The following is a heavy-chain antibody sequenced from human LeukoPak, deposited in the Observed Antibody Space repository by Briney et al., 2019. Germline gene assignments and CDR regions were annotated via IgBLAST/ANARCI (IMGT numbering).Heavy chain of an antibody. CDR3: ARDGDYGTGSYYRGCIDS. Sequence: GSLKVSCKTSGYSFTAFYIHWVRQAPGQGLEWMGWIHATSVYTNYAQKFQGRITMTRDTSISTAYLDLSSLRSDDTAVYSCARDGDYGTGSYYRGCIDSWGQGTPVAVSP. J-gene: IGHJ4*02. CDR2: IHATSVYT. V-gene: IGHV1-2*02. CDR1: GYSFTAFY. D-gene: IGHD3-10*01.